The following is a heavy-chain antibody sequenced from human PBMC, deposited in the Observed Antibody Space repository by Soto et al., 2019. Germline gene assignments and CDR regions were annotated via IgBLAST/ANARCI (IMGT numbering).Heavy chain of an antibody. Sequence: QVPLVQSGAEVKKPGASVKVSCKTSGFTFTNYYINWVRQAPGQGLEVMGWISAYSGNTNYAQNLQGRVTMTTDTSASTAYLELRSLRSDDTAGYFCARGDTYYVNWYFDYWGQGTLVTVSS. CDR2: ISAYSGNT. V-gene: IGHV1-18*01. D-gene: IGHD1-1*01. J-gene: IGHJ4*02. CDR1: GFTFTNYY. CDR3: ARGDTYYVNWYFDY.